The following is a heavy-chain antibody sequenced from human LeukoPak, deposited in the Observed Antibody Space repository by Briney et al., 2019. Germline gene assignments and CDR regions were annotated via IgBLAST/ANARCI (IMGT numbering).Heavy chain of an antibody. D-gene: IGHD1-26*01. J-gene: IGHJ6*02. CDR2: IYNGGSK. Sequence: GGSLRLSCAASGFTVSSNYMSWVRQAPGKGRKGVSVIYNGGSKYYADSVKGRFTISRDNSKNTLYLQMNSLRAEDTAVYYCARDSMEQAYYYYYGMDVWGQGTTVTVSS. V-gene: IGHV3-66*01. CDR3: ARDSMEQAYYYYYGMDV. CDR1: GFTVSSNY.